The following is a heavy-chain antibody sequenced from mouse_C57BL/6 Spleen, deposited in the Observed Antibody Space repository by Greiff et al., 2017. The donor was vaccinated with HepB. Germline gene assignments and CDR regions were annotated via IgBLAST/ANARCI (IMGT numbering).Heavy chain of an antibody. Sequence: DVQLQESGPGLVKPSQSLSLTCSVPGYSITSGYYWNWIRQFPENKLEWMSYISYDGSNNYNPSLKNRISITRDTSKNQFFLKLNSVTTEDTATYYCARDSNFEFAYWGQGTLVTVSA. V-gene: IGHV3-6*01. CDR3: ARDSNFEFAY. CDR1: GYSITSGYY. J-gene: IGHJ3*01. D-gene: IGHD2-5*01. CDR2: ISYDGSN.